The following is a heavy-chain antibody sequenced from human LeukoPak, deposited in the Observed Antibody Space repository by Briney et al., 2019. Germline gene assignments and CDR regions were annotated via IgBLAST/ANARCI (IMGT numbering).Heavy chain of an antibody. V-gene: IGHV3-7*01. CDR2: IKQDGSEI. J-gene: IGHJ4*02. CDR1: GFTFSSYW. Sequence: GGSLRLSCAASGFTFSSYWMSWVRQAPGKGLEWVANIKQDGSEIFYVDSVKGRFTISRDNTKNSLYLQMNSLRVEDTAVYYCAKLAKYFYGSETFYFFEHWGQGTPVTASS. CDR3: AKLAKYFYGSETFYFFEH. D-gene: IGHD3-10*01.